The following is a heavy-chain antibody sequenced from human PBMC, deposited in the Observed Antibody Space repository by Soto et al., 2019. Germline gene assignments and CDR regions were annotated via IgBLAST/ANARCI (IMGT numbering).Heavy chain of an antibody. V-gene: IGHV3-30*18. D-gene: IGHD6-19*01. Sequence: QVQLVESGGGVVQPGRSLRLSCAASGFTFSSYGMHWVRQAPGKGLEWVTVISNDGSNKYYADSVKGRFTISRDNSKNTLYLQLNGLRAEDTAVYYCAKDLGGLVYTFDHWGQGTLVTVSS. CDR2: ISNDGSNK. CDR1: GFTFSSYG. CDR3: AKDLGGLVYTFDH. J-gene: IGHJ4*02.